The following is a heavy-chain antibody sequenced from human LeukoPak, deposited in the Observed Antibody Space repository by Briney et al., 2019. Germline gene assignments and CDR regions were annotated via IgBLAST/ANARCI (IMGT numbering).Heavy chain of an antibody. D-gene: IGHD6-25*01. Sequence: ASETLSLTCTVSGGSISTSSYCWGWIRQPPGKGLEWIGSISYSGTTYYNPSLKSRVTISVDTSNNQFSLRLSSVTAADTAVYFCAGHPSSAWHADYWGQGTLVTVSS. CDR1: GGSISTSSYC. J-gene: IGHJ4*02. V-gene: IGHV4-39*01. CDR3: AGHPSSAWHADY. CDR2: ISYSGTT.